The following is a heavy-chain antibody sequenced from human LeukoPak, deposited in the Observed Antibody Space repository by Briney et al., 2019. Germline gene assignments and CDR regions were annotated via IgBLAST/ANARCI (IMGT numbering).Heavy chain of an antibody. CDR2: INPNSGGT. CDR3: ARVGDGLNDAFDI. Sequence: GASVKVSCKASGYTFTGYYMNWVRQAPGQGLEWMGRINPNSGGTNYAQKFQGRDTMTRDTSISTAYMELSRLRSDDTAVYYCARVGDGLNDAFDIWGQGTMVTVSS. V-gene: IGHV1-2*06. J-gene: IGHJ3*02. CDR1: GYTFTGYY. D-gene: IGHD5-24*01.